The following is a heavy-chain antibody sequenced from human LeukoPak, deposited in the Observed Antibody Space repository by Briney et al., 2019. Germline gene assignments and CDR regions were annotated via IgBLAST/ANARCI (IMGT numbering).Heavy chain of an antibody. V-gene: IGHV3-7*03. CDR3: ARIGYSSSSLDF. CDR2: IKQDGSVK. CDR1: GFTVSSNY. D-gene: IGHD6-6*01. J-gene: IGHJ4*02. Sequence: PGGSLRLSCAASGFTVSSNYMTWVRQAPGKGLEWVANIKQDGSVKYYVDSVKGRFTISRDNAKNSLYLQMNSLRAEDTAVYNCARIGYSSSSLDFWGRGTLVTVSS.